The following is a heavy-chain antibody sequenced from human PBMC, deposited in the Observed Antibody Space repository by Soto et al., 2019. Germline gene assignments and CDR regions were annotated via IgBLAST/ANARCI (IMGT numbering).Heavy chain of an antibody. CDR3: AKGDTTMITDYYAMDV. CDR2: ISGSGGSE. Sequence: GGSLRLSCAVSGFTFTSYAVTWVRQAPGKGLEWVSAISGSGGSEFYADSVKGRFTISRDNSKNTLYLQMKSLRAEDTALYYCAKGDTTMITDYYAMDVWGQGTTVTVSS. D-gene: IGHD5-18*01. V-gene: IGHV3-23*01. CDR1: GFTFTSYA. J-gene: IGHJ6*02.